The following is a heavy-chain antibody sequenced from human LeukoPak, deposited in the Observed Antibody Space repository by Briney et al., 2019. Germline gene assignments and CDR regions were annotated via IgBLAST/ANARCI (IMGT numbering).Heavy chain of an antibody. Sequence: SETLSLTCTVSGGSISNYYWSWIRQPAGKGLEWIGRIYSSGSTTYNPSLESRVTMSVDTSKNQFSLKLTSVTAADTAVYFCARGRYSGSYGGDYWGQGTLVTVSS. CDR1: GGSISNYY. CDR2: IYSSGST. V-gene: IGHV4-4*07. J-gene: IGHJ4*02. D-gene: IGHD1-26*01. CDR3: ARGRYSGSYGGDY.